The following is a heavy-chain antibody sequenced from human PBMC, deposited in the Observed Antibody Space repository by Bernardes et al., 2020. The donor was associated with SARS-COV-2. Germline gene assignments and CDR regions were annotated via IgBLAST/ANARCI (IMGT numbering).Heavy chain of an antibody. D-gene: IGHD7-27*01. CDR2: ISASGGGT. CDR1: GFTFTNYA. J-gene: IGHJ6*02. CDR3: AKAPPGSYYYSYGMDV. Sequence: SLRLSCTASGFTFTNYAMTWVRQAPGKGLEWVSSISASGGGTYYADSVQGRFTVSRDYSTNTLYLQMDSLRAEDTAIYYCAKAPPGSYYYSYGMDVWGQGTTVTVSS. V-gene: IGHV3-23*01.